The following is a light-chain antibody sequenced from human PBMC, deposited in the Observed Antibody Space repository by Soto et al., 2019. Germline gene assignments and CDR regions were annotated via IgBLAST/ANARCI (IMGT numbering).Light chain of an antibody. CDR1: QSVSSSY. J-gene: IGKJ4*01. Sequence: EIVMTQSPATLSVSPGERATLSCRASQSVSSSYLAWYQQKPGQAPRLLIYGASSRAAGIPDRFSGSGSGTDFTLTISRLEPEDFAVYYCQQHGSSPLTFGGGTKVDIK. CDR2: GAS. CDR3: QQHGSSPLT. V-gene: IGKV3-20*01.